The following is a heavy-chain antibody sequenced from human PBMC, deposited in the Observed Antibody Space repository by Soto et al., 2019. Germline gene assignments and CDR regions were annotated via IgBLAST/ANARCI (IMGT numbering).Heavy chain of an antibody. Sequence: QLQLQESGPGLVKPSETLSLTCTVSGGSIPSSGYYWAWMRQPPGKGLEWIGSVFHSGSTYYNLSLESRVTISVDASTNDFSLRLSPVPAADTAVYYCARQRASYFRPWFDPWGQGTLVTVSS. CDR1: GGSIPSSGYY. D-gene: IGHD1-26*01. CDR3: ARQRASYFRPWFDP. J-gene: IGHJ5*02. V-gene: IGHV4-39*01. CDR2: VFHSGST.